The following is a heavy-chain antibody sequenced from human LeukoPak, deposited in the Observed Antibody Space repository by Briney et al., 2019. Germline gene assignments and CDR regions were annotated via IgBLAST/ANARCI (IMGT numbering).Heavy chain of an antibody. CDR2: ISAYNGKI. Sequence: ASVKVSCKASGYTFTNYGISWVRQAPGQGLEWMGWISAYNGKINYAQKFQGRVTMTTDTSTSTAYMELRSLMSDDTALYYCARVPAVNSSSSNWFDPWGQGTLVTVSS. CDR3: ARVPAVNSSSSNWFDP. CDR1: GYTFTNYG. V-gene: IGHV1-18*01. J-gene: IGHJ5*02. D-gene: IGHD6-6*01.